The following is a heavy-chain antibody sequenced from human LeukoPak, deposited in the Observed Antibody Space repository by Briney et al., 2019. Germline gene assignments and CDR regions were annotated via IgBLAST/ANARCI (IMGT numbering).Heavy chain of an antibody. V-gene: IGHV3-74*01. Sequence: PGGSLRLSCVASGFTFSSYWMHWVRQDPRKGLVWVSRINGDGRNINYADSVKGRFTISRDNSKNTLYLQMNSLRAEDTAVYYCAKEEGAVAGYYFDYWGQGTLVTVSS. CDR2: INGDGRNI. CDR3: AKEEGAVAGYYFDY. D-gene: IGHD6-19*01. J-gene: IGHJ4*02. CDR1: GFTFSSYW.